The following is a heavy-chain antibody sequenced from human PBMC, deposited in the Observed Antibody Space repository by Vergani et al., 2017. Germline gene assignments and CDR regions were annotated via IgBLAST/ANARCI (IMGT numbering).Heavy chain of an antibody. D-gene: IGHD1-26*01. Sequence: QVTLRESGPALVKPTQTLKLTCTSSGFSLSTSGMCVSWLRQPPGKSLEWLARIDWDDDKYYSTSLKTRLTISKDTSKNQVVLTMTNMDPVDTATYYCARTRVGAILFDYWGQGTLVTVSS. V-gene: IGHV2-70*15. CDR2: IDWDDDK. CDR3: ARTRVGAILFDY. CDR1: GFSLSTSGMC. J-gene: IGHJ4*02.